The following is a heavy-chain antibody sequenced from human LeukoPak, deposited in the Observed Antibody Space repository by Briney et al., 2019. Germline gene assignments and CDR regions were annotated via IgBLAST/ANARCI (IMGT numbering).Heavy chain of an antibody. D-gene: IGHD3-10*01. CDR2: ITRGGDDT. Sequence: GGSLRLSCTASGFTFSTYAVSWVRQAPGKGLEWVSAITRGGDDTYYADSVKGRFTISRDNSRNTLYLQMNSLRADDSAMYYCAKASMVRGVIISGVFDYWGQGTLVTVSS. V-gene: IGHV3-23*01. J-gene: IGHJ4*02. CDR1: GFTFSTYA. CDR3: AKASMVRGVIISGVFDY.